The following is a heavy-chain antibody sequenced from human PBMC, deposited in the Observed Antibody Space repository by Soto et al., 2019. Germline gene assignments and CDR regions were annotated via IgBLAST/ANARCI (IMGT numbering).Heavy chain of an antibody. CDR2: INPSGGST. Sequence: ASLKVSCKASGYTFTIYYMHWVRQAPGQGLEWMGIINPSGGSTSYAQKFQGRVTMTRDTSTSTVYMELSSLRSEDTAVYYCARETTVTPYYFDYWGQGTLVTVSS. D-gene: IGHD4-17*01. J-gene: IGHJ4*02. V-gene: IGHV1-46*03. CDR3: ARETTVTPYYFDY. CDR1: GYTFTIYY.